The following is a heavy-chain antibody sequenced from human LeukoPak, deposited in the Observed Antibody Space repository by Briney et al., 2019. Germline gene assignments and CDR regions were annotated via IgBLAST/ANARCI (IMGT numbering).Heavy chain of an antibody. V-gene: IGHV1-69*04. D-gene: IGHD6-13*01. CDR3: ARVYSSSGHFDY. CDR1: GGTFSSYA. CDR2: IIPILGIA. Sequence: ASVNVSCKASGGTFSSYAISWVRQAPGQGLEWMGRIIPILGIANYAQKFQSRVTITADKSTSTAYMELSSLRSEDTAVYYCARVYSSSGHFDYWGQGTLVTVSS. J-gene: IGHJ4*02.